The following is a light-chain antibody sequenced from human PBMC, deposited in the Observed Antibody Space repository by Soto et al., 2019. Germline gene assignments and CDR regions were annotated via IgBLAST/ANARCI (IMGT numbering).Light chain of an antibody. V-gene: IGLV1-44*01. CDR3: ATWVLALIGWV. CDR2: SND. J-gene: IGLJ3*02. Sequence: SRSGRDTVNWYQQLPGTAPKLLIYSNDQRLSRVPDRFSGSKSGTSASLAISGFQFCYVVDDFFATWVLALIGWVFGGGTKLTVL. CDR1: SRSGRDT.